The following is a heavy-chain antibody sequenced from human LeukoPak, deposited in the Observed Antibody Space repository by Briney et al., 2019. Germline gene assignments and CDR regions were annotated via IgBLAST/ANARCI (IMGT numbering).Heavy chain of an antibody. Sequence: ASVKVSCKASVYPFTAYYMHWVRQAPGQGLEWMGWINCNSGDTNYAQKFQGRVTMTRDTSITTAYMELSRVTSDDTAVYYCARDWFDVAFDPWGQGTLVTVSS. V-gene: IGHV1-2*02. J-gene: IGHJ5*02. CDR3: ARDWFDVAFDP. CDR2: INCNSGDT. D-gene: IGHD3-10*01. CDR1: VYPFTAYY.